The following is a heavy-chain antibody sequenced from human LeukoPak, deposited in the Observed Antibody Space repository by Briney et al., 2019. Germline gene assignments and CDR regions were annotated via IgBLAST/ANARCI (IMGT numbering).Heavy chain of an antibody. CDR2: ISYDGSNK. CDR3: ARALRIAAAGAGWFDP. J-gene: IGHJ5*02. V-gene: IGHV3-30-3*01. D-gene: IGHD6-13*01. Sequence: PGGSLRLSCAASGFTFSSYAMHWVRQAPGKGLEWVAVISYDGSNKYYADSVKGRFTISRDNSKNTLYLQMNSLRAEDTAVYYCARALRIAAAGAGWFDPWGQGTLVTVSS. CDR1: GFTFSSYA.